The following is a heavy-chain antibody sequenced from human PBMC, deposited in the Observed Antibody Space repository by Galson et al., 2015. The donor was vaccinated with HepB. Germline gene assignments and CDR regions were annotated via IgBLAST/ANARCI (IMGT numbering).Heavy chain of an antibody. CDR3: ARGYCSSTSCYLPYYYGMDV. D-gene: IGHD2-2*01. CDR1: GDSVSSNSAA. V-gene: IGHV6-1*01. CDR2: TYYRSKWYN. Sequence: CAISGDSVSSNSAAWNWIRQSPSRGLEWLGRTYYRSKWYNDYAVSVKSRITINPDTSKNQFSLQLNSVTPEDTAVYYCARGYCSSTSCYLPYYYGMDVWGQGTTVTVSS. J-gene: IGHJ6*02.